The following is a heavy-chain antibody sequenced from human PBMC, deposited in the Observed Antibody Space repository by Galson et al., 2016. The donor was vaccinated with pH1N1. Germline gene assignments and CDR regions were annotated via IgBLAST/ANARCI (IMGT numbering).Heavy chain of an antibody. CDR1: GYTFTGHY. CDR2: INPNSGDP. V-gene: IGHV1-2*06. CDR3: ARHAVDFWSGYFSLQFDP. J-gene: IGHJ5*02. Sequence: SVKVSCKASGYTFTGHYIHWVRQAPGQGLQWMGRINPNSGDPKYAQTFQDRVTLTSDTSIRTAYLQFNSLRSDDSAIYYCARHAVDFWSGYFSLQFDPWGQGTLVIVSS. D-gene: IGHD3-3*01.